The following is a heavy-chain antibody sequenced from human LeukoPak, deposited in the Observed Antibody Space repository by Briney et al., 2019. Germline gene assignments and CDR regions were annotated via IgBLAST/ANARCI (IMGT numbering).Heavy chain of an antibody. V-gene: IGHV3-23*01. D-gene: IGHD2-2*01. CDR1: GFTLSSYA. Sequence: GGSRRLAWAAAGFTLSSYAMSWVRQAPGKGLEWVSAISGSGGSTYYADSVKGRFTISRDNSKNTLYLQMNSLRAEDTAVYYCAKPYHSADFDYWGQGTLVTVSS. CDR2: ISGSGGST. CDR3: AKPYHSADFDY. J-gene: IGHJ4*02.